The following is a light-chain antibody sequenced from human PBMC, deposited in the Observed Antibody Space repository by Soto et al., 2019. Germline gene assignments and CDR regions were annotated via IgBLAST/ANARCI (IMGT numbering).Light chain of an antibody. CDR3: QQYDNLPPFPAT. CDR1: QDISNY. CDR2: DAS. Sequence: DIQMTQSPSSLSASVGDRVTITCQASQDISNYLNWYQQKPGKAPKLLIYDASNLETGVPSRFSGSGSGTDFTVTISSLQPEDIASYYCQQYDNLPPFPATFGGGTKVEIK. V-gene: IGKV1-33*01. J-gene: IGKJ4*01.